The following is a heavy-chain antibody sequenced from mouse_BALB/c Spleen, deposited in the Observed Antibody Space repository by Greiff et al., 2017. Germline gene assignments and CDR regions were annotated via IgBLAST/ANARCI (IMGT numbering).Heavy chain of an antibody. CDR3: ARVPYYRYDGYWYFDV. CDR1: GFTFTDYY. J-gene: IGHJ1*01. CDR2: IRNKANGYTT. Sequence: EVKVEESGGGLVQPGGSLRLSCATSGFTFTDYYMSWVRQPPGKALEWLGFIRNKANGYTTEYSASVKGRFTISRDNSQSILYLQMNTLRAEDSATYYCARVPYYRYDGYWYFDVWGAGTTVTVSS. D-gene: IGHD2-14*01. V-gene: IGHV7-3*02.